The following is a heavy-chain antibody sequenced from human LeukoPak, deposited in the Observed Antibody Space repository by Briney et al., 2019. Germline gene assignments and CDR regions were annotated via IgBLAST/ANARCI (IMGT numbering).Heavy chain of an antibody. CDR2: IFYSETT. Sequence: SETLSLTCTVSGGSVSSSSYYWGWIRQPPGEGLEWIGSIFYSETTYYSPSLKSRITISVDTSTNQFSLKLSSVTAADTAVYFCARGQWLVPLDFWGQGILVTVSS. CDR3: ARGQWLVPLDF. CDR1: GGSVSSSSYY. J-gene: IGHJ4*02. D-gene: IGHD6-19*01. V-gene: IGHV4-39*01.